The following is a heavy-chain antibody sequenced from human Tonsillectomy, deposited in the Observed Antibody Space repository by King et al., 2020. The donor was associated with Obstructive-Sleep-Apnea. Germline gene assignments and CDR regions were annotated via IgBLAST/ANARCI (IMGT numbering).Heavy chain of an antibody. CDR3: ARAGGILTGYHPFDY. V-gene: IGHV3-13*01. CDR2: IGTAGDT. CDR1: GFTFSSYD. Sequence: VQLVESGGGLVQPGGSLRLSCAASGFTFSSYDMHWVRQATGKGLEWVSAIGTAGDTYYPGSVKGRVTISRENAKNSLYLQMNSLRAGDTAVYYCARAGGILTGYHPFDYWGQGTLVTVSS. D-gene: IGHD3-9*01. J-gene: IGHJ4*02.